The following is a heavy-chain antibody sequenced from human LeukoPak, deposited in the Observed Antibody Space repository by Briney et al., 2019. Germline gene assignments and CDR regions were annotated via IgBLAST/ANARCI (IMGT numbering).Heavy chain of an antibody. CDR3: ARRAVYYYYGMDV. D-gene: IGHD6-25*01. CDR1: GYTFTGYY. J-gene: IGHJ6*02. CDR2: INPNSGGA. V-gene: IGHV1-2*02. Sequence: APVKVSCKASGYTFTGYYIHWVRQGPGQGLEWMGWINPNSGGANYAQKFQGRVTMARDTSISTAYMELTRLNSDDTAVYYCARRAVYYYYGMDVWGQGSTVTVSS.